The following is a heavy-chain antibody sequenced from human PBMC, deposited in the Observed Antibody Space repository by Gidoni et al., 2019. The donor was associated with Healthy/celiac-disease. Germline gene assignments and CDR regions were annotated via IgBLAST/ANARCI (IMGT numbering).Heavy chain of an antibody. CDR3: AAGPRPLDYYGSGSYLIPSGMDV. V-gene: IGHV1-58*01. CDR1: GFTVTSPA. D-gene: IGHD3-10*01. J-gene: IGHJ6*02. Sequence: QLPLVQSGPEVKKPGTSAKVSCTASGFTVTSPALLRVRQARGQRLEWIGWIVVGSGNTNYAQKFQERVTSTRDMSTSTAYMELSSLRSEDTAVYYCAAGPRPLDYYGSGSYLIPSGMDVWGQVTTVTVSS. CDR2: IVVGSGNT.